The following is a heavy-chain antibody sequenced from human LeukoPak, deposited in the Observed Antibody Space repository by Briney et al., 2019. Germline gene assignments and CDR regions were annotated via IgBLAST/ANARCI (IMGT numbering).Heavy chain of an antibody. CDR2: INPNGGGT. J-gene: IGHJ3*02. CDR1: GYTFTGYY. Sequence: ASVKVSCKASGYTFTGYYMHWVRQAPGQGLEWMGWINPNGGGTNYAQKFQGRVTMTRDTSISTAYMELSRLRSDDTAVYYCAREAPRFPHDAFDIWGQGTMVTVSS. D-gene: IGHD3-10*01. CDR3: AREAPRFPHDAFDI. V-gene: IGHV1-2*02.